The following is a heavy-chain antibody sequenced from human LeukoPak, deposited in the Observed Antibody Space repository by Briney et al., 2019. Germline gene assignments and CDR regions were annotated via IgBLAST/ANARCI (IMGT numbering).Heavy chain of an antibody. J-gene: IGHJ4*02. V-gene: IGHV3-23*01. D-gene: IGHD3-22*01. CDR2: ISDSGGST. CDR3: AKRRIVIRVILVGFQKEAYYFAS. Sequence: PGGSLRLCCAVSGITLSNYGMSWVRQAPGKGLGWVAGISDSGGSTNYADSVKGRFTISRDNPNDTLYLHMNSLRVEVTAVYFSAKRRIVIRVILVGFQKEAYYFASWGQGALVTASS. CDR1: GITLSNYG.